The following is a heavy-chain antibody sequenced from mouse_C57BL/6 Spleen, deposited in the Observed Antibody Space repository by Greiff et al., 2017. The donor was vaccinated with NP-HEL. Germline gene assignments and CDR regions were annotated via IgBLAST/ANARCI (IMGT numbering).Heavy chain of an antibody. J-gene: IGHJ4*01. CDR1: GYSFTSYY. CDR3: ARSHYYGSSYYAMDY. Sequence: VKLQQSGPELVKPGASVKISCKASGYSFTSYYIHWVKQRPGQGLEWIGWIYPGSGNTKYNEKFKGKATLTADTSSSTAYMQLSSLTSEDSAVYYGARSHYYGSSYYAMDYWGQGTSVTVSS. V-gene: IGHV1-66*01. CDR2: IYPGSGNT. D-gene: IGHD1-1*01.